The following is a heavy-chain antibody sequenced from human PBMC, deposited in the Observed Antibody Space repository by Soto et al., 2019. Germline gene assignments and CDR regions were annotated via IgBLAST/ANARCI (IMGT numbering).Heavy chain of an antibody. CDR2: ISAYNGNT. J-gene: IGHJ6*03. CDR3: ARNEDIVVVPAAPLFYMDV. D-gene: IGHD2-2*01. Sequence: GASVKVFCKASGYTFTSYGISWVRQAPGQGLEWMGWISAYNGNTNYAQKLQGRVTMTTDTSTSTAYMELRSLRSDDTAVYYCARNEDIVVVPAAPLFYMDVWGKGTTVTVSS. CDR1: GYTFTSYG. V-gene: IGHV1-18*01.